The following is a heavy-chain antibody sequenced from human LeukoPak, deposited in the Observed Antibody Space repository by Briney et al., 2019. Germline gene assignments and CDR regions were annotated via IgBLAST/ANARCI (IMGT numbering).Heavy chain of an antibody. Sequence: SETLSLTCTVSGGSISSHYWSWIRQPPGGGPECIGYIYYSGTTNYNPSLKSRVTISLDASKNQFSLKLSSVTAADTAVYYCARAYSGYDVWGQGTLVTVSS. CDR2: IYYSGTT. V-gene: IGHV4-59*11. CDR3: ARAYSGYDV. J-gene: IGHJ4*02. CDR1: GGSISSHY. D-gene: IGHD5-12*01.